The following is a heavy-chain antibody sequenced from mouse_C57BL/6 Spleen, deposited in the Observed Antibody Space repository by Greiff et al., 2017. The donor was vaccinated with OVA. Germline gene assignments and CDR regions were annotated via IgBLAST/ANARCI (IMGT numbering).Heavy chain of an antibody. V-gene: IGHV1-82*01. J-gene: IGHJ4*01. Sequence: VQLQQSGPELVKPGASVKISCKASGYAFSSSWMNWVKQRPGQGLEWIGRIYPGDGDTNYNGKFKGKATLTADKSSSTAYMQLSSLTSEDSAVYFCAIYYGNLMDYWGQGTSVTVSS. CDR3: AIYYGNLMDY. CDR2: IYPGDGDT. D-gene: IGHD2-1*01. CDR1: GYAFSSSW.